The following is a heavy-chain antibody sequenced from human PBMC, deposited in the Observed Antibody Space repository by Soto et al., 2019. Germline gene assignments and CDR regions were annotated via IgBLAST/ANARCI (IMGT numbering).Heavy chain of an antibody. D-gene: IGHD7-27*01. CDR2: INQDGREK. J-gene: IGHJ4*02. Sequence: PGGSLRLSCAASGFIFSSYWMNWVRQAPGKGLEWVASINQDGREKYYVDSVKGRFTISRDNAKNSLYLQVNSLRAEDTAVYYCARDGEAPGLYLDYWGQGTLVTVPQ. CDR1: GFIFSSYW. V-gene: IGHV3-7*01. CDR3: ARDGEAPGLYLDY.